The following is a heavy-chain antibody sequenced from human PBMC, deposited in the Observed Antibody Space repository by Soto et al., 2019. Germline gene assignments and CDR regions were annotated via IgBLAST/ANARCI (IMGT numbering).Heavy chain of an antibody. D-gene: IGHD1-7*01. CDR1: GFTFSSYA. J-gene: IGHJ6*02. CDR3: ARSQLELTYYYYGMDV. CDR2: ISYDGSNK. Sequence: GGSLRLSCAASGFTFSSYAMQWVRQAPGKGLEWVAVISYDGSNKYYADSVKGRFTISRDNSKNTLYLQMNSLRAEDTAVYYCARSQLELTYYYYGMDVWGQGTTVTVSS. V-gene: IGHV3-30-3*01.